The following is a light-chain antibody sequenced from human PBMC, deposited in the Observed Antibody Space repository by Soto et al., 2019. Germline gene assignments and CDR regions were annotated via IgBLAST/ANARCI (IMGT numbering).Light chain of an antibody. CDR2: GNT. CDR3: QSYDTNMNGYV. CDR1: SSNIGALYD. V-gene: IGLV1-40*01. Sequence: QSVLTQPPSVSGAPGQRVTISCTGSSSNIGALYDVHWYQQLPGTAPKLLIYGNTNRPSEVPDRFSASKSATSASLAITGLQAEDEADYYCQSYDTNMNGYVFGTGTKVTVL. J-gene: IGLJ1*01.